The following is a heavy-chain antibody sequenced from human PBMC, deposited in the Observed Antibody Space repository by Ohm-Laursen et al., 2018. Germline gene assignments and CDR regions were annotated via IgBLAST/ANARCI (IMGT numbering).Heavy chain of an antibody. CDR3: ARGGRVVEWSYGEFFFDS. CDR1: GGSISNYY. V-gene: IGHV4-59*01. D-gene: IGHD3-3*01. J-gene: IGHJ4*02. CDR2: IYSSGST. Sequence: GTLSLTCTVSGGSISNYYWSWIRQPPGKGLQWLGYIYSSGSTNYDPSLQNRFTMSVDTSKNQFSLTVTSVTAADTAIYFCARGGRVVEWSYGEFFFDSWGQGSRVTVSS.